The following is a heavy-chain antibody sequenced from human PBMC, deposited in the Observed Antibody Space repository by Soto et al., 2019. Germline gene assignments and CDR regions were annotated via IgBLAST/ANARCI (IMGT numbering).Heavy chain of an antibody. CDR1: GFTFSSYG. CDR2: IWYDGSNK. D-gene: IGHD2-15*01. CDR3: WGDGCCGGSCLQEDYYYGMDV. V-gene: IGHV3-33*01. J-gene: IGHJ6*02. Sequence: GSLRLSCAASGFTFSSYGMHWVRQAPGKGLEWVAVIWYDGSNKYYADSVKGRFTISRDNSKNTLYLQMNSLRAEDTAVYYCWGDGCCGGSCLQEDYYYGMDVWGQGTTVTVSS.